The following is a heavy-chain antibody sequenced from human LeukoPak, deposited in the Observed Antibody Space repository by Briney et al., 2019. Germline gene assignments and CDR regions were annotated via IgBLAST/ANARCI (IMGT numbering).Heavy chain of an antibody. CDR1: GGSFSGYY. V-gene: IGHV4-34*01. CDR3: ARHHGTAIFGVVMNHDAFDI. J-gene: IGHJ3*02. Sequence: SETLSLTCAVYGGSFSGYYWSWIRQPPGKGLEWIGEINHSGSTNYNPSLKSRVTISVDTSKNQFSLKLNSVTAADTAVYYCARHHGTAIFGVVMNHDAFDIWGQGTMVTVSS. CDR2: INHSGST. D-gene: IGHD3-3*01.